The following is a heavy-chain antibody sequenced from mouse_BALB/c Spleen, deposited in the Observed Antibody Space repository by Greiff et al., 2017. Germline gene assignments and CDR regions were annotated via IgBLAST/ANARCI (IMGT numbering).Heavy chain of an antibody. CDR1: GYTFTSYW. V-gene: IGHV1-7*01. Sequence: VQLQQSGAELAKPGASVKMSCKASGYTFTSYWMHWVKQRPGQGLEWIGYINPSTGYTEYNQKFKDKATLTADKSSSTAYMQLSSLTSEDSAVYYCARVYDYDWFAYWGQGTLVTVSA. CDR2: INPSTGYT. J-gene: IGHJ3*01. CDR3: ARVYDYDWFAY. D-gene: IGHD2-4*01.